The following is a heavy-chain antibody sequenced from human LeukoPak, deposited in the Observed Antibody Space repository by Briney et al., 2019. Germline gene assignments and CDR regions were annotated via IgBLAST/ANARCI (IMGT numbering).Heavy chain of an antibody. D-gene: IGHD1-26*01. CDR2: IKQDGSEK. V-gene: IGHV3-7*05. CDR1: GFTFSSYW. J-gene: IGHJ4*02. CDR3: ARSSGSYRSFDY. Sequence: GGSLRLSCAVSGFTFSSYWMSWVRQAPGKGLEWVANIKQDGSEKYYVDSVKGRFTISRDNAKNSLYLQMDSLRAEDTAVYYCARSSGSYRSFDYWGQGTLVTVSS.